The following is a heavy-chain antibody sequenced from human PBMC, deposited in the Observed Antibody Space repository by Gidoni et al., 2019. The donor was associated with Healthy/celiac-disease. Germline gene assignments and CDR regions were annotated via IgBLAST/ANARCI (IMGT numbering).Heavy chain of an antibody. CDR1: GFTFSSYA. CDR3: VKVLYGSGSYRPYYYGMDV. J-gene: IGHJ6*02. V-gene: IGHV3-64D*06. D-gene: IGHD3-10*01. Sequence: PWDCRILSCSASGFTFSSYAMHWVRQAPGKGLEYVSAISSNGGSTYYADSVKGRFTISRDNSKNTLYLQMSSLRAEDTAVYYCVKVLYGSGSYRPYYYGMDVWGQGTTVTVSS. CDR2: ISSNGGST.